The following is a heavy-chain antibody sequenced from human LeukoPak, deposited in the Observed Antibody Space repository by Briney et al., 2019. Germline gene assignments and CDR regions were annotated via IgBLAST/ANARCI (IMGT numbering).Heavy chain of an antibody. J-gene: IGHJ4*02. V-gene: IGHV3-48*03. Sequence: GGSLRLSCAASGFTFSSYAMSWVRQAPGKGLEWVSYISGGGSTIYYADSVKGRFTISRDNAKNSLYLQMNSLRAEDTAVYYCATRHDYWGQGTLVTVSS. CDR3: ATRHDY. CDR2: ISGGGSTI. CDR1: GFTFSSYA.